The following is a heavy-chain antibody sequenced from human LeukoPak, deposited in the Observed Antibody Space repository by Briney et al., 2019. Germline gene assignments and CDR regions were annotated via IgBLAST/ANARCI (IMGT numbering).Heavy chain of an antibody. Sequence: PGESLKISCKGSGYSFTSYWIGWVRQIPGKGLEWMGIIYPGDSDTRYSPSFQGLVTIAADESSRPAYLQWSGLEASDTAMYYCATQCGVREWVQGYDAFDCWGQGTKVTDSS. CDR1: GYSFTSYW. J-gene: IGHJ3*01. V-gene: IGHV5-51*01. CDR3: ATQCGVREWVQGYDAFDC. D-gene: IGHD3-10*01. CDR2: IYPGDSDT.